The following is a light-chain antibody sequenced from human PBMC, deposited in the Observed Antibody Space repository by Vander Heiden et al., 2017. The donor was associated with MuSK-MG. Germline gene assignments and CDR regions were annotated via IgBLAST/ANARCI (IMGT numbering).Light chain of an antibody. CDR3: HTGGTVVQGL. CDR2: LNSDGSN. CDR1: RRLSSYA. J-gene: IGLJ2*01. Sequence: QPVLTQSPYASASLGASVKLTCALRRRLSSYAIAWHQQQPDKGPLYLMKLNSDGSNSKGDGVPDRFSGSSSGTERFLTISSLQAEDEADYYCHTGGTVVQGLFGGGTKLTVL. V-gene: IGLV4-69*01.